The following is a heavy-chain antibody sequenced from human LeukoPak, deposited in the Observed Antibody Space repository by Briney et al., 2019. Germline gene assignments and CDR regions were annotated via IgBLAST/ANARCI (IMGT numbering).Heavy chain of an antibody. J-gene: IGHJ6*02. Sequence: AGGSLRLSCAGTGFIFSSYNMNWVRQAPGKGLEWVSSISYSSGYIYYADSVKGRFTISRDNAKNSLYLQMNSLRVEDTAVYYCAREVAAAGDNYYYGTDVWGQGTTVTVSS. CDR1: GFIFSSYN. V-gene: IGHV3-21*01. CDR2: ISYSSGYI. CDR3: AREVAAAGDNYYYGTDV. D-gene: IGHD6-13*01.